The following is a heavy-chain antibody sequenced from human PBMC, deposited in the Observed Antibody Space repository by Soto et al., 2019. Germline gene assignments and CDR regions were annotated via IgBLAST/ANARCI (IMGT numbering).Heavy chain of an antibody. V-gene: IGHV3-23*01. CDR1: GFTFSSYA. Sequence: EVQLLESGGGLVQPGGSLRLSCAASGFTFSSYAMSWVRQAPGKGLEWVSAISGSGGSTYYADSVKGRFTISRDNSKNPLYLQMNSLRAEDTAVYYCAKTRKEHYYGSGSYYSPYFDYWGQGTLVTVSS. D-gene: IGHD3-10*01. J-gene: IGHJ4*02. CDR3: AKTRKEHYYGSGSYYSPYFDY. CDR2: ISGSGGST.